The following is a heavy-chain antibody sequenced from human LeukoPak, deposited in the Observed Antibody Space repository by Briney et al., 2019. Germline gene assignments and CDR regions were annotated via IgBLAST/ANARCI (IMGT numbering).Heavy chain of an antibody. CDR1: GYKLTDNW. CDR3: ARDGYGSGSIGFDP. V-gene: IGHV1-2*02. Sequence: ASVKVSCKAFGYKLTDNWIHWVRQAPGQGLEWMGWINTKTGATNIAQKFQGRVTMTRDTSISTAYMELSRLRSDDTAVYYCARDGYGSGSIGFDPWGQGTLVTVSS. J-gene: IGHJ5*02. CDR2: INTKTGAT. D-gene: IGHD3-10*01.